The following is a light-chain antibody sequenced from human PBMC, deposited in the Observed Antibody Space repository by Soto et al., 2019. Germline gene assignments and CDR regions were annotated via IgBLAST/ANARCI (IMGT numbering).Light chain of an antibody. CDR1: QSSSSW. CDR3: QQYNSYSRT. CDR2: NAS. V-gene: IGKV1-5*03. J-gene: IGKJ1*01. Sequence: DIQMTQSPATLSASVGGRVTITCRASQSSSSWLAWYQQTPGKAPKLRSYNASSLESGVPSRGSGSGSGTEFTLTISSLQPDDVATYYCQQYNSYSRTFGQGTKVDI.